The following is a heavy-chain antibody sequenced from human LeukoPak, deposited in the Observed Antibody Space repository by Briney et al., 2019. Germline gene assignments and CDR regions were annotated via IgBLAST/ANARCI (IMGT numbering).Heavy chain of an antibody. V-gene: IGHV1-24*01. CDR3: ASDREGATGLEAFDI. D-gene: IGHD1-1*01. CDR1: GSALSDLS. CDR2: SDPEDGET. J-gene: IGHJ3*02. Sequence: ASVKLSCTVFGSALSDLSMHWVRQAPGKGLEWMGTSDPEDGETLYAQSFEGRVTMTEDTVTDTAYLELSSLRSEDTAVYYGASDREGATGLEAFDIWGQGTMVFVSS.